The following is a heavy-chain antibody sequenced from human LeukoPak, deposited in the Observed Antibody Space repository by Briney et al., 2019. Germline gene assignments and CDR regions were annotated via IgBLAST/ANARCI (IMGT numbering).Heavy chain of an antibody. J-gene: IGHJ4*02. CDR2: ISSSSSTI. V-gene: IGHV3-48*02. Sequence: GGSLRLSCAASGFTFSSYSMNWVRQAPGKGLEWVSYISSSSSTIYYADSVKGRFTISRDNAKNSLYLQMNSLRDEDTAVYYCARSRTRWLVADYFHFWGQGTLVIVSS. D-gene: IGHD4-17*01. CDR3: ARSRTRWLVADYFHF. CDR1: GFTFSSYS.